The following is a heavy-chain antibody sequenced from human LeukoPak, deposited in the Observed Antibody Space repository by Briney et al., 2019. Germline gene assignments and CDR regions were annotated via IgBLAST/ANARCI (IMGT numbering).Heavy chain of an antibody. J-gene: IGHJ4*02. CDR3: ARGVVGATTGAYSFDY. CDR1: GGTFSSYA. D-gene: IGHD1-26*01. Sequence: SVKVSCRASGGTFSSYAISWVRQAPGQGLEWMGGIIPIFGTANYAQKFQGRVTIIADESTSTAYMELSSLRSEDTAVYYCARGVVGATTGAYSFDYWGRGTLVTVSS. V-gene: IGHV1-69*13. CDR2: IIPIFGTA.